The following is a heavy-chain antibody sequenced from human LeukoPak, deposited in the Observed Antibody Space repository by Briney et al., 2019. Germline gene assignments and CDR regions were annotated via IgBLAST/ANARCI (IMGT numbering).Heavy chain of an antibody. V-gene: IGHV4-4*07. D-gene: IGHD3-10*01. CDR3: ARGGGSGSYYNVDY. J-gene: IGHJ4*02. CDR1: GGSISSYY. CDR2: IYTSGST. Sequence: SETLSLTCTVSGGSISSYYWSWIRQPAGKGLEWIGRIYTSGSTNYNPSLKSRVTMSVDTSKNQFSLKLSSVTAADTAVYYCARGGGSGSYYNVDYWGQGTLVTVSS.